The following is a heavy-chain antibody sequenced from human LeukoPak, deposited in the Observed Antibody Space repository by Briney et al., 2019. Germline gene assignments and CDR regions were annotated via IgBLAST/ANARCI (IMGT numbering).Heavy chain of an antibody. J-gene: IGHJ5*02. CDR3: ARDRGSAAAGTGCWFDP. D-gene: IGHD6-13*01. Sequence: GGSLRLSCAASGFTFSGYWMTWVRQAPGKGLEWVANIKQDGSEKGYVDSVKGRFTISRGNAKKSLYLQMNSLRAEDTAVYYCARDRGSAAAGTGCWFDPWGQGTLVTVSS. CDR1: GFTFSGYW. CDR2: IKQDGSEK. V-gene: IGHV3-7*01.